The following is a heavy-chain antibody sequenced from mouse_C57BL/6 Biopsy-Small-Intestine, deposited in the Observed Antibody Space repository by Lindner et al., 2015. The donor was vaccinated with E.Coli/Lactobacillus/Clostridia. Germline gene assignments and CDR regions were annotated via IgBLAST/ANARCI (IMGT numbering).Heavy chain of an antibody. CDR3: ASLANWDGAWFAY. CDR2: IYPGDGDT. Sequence: VQLQESGPELVKPGASVKISCKASGYAFSSPWMNWVKQRPGKGLEWIGRIYPGDGDTNYNGKFKGKATLTADKSSSTAYMQLSSLTSEDSAVYFCASLANWDGAWFAYWGQGTLVTVSA. J-gene: IGHJ3*01. CDR1: GYAFSSPW. V-gene: IGHV1-82*01. D-gene: IGHD4-1*01.